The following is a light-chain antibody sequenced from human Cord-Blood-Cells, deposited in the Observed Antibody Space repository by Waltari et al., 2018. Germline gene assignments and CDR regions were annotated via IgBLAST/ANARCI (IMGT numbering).Light chain of an antibody. Sequence: EIVMTQSPATLSVSPGDRATLSCRASQSVRSNLAWYQQEPGQAPRPLIYGASTRATGNPARFSGSWSGTEFTLTISSLQSEDFAVYYCQQYNNWPYTFGQGTKLEIK. CDR2: GAS. CDR3: QQYNNWPYT. V-gene: IGKV3-15*01. CDR1: QSVRSN. J-gene: IGKJ2*01.